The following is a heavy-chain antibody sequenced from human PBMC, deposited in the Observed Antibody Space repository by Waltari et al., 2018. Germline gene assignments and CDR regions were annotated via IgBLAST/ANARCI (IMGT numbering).Heavy chain of an antibody. J-gene: IGHJ4*02. CDR1: GFTVRTKY. D-gene: IGHD2-15*01. Sequence: ELQLVETGGGLVRPGGSLRLSCAATGFTVRTKYINWVRQAPGKGPEWLSVIYSGGSTDYADSVKGRFTISRDNSKNTLYLQMDSLTAEDTAIYYCARGAFRAYQPLLYFDYWGLGTPVTVSS. CDR3: ARGAFRAYQPLLYFDY. CDR2: IYSGGST. V-gene: IGHV3-53*02.